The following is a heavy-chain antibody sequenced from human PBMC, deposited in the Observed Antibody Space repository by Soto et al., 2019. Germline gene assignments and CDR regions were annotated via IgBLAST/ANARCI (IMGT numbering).Heavy chain of an antibody. J-gene: IGHJ4*02. CDR1: GGSISSSSYY. V-gene: IGHV4-39*01. CDR3: ARQWNRITGTSRDFDY. Sequence: SETLSLTCTVSGGSISSSSYYWGWIRQPPGKGLEWIGSIYYSGSTYYNPSLKSRVTISVDTSKNQFSLKLSSVTAADTAVYYCARQWNRITGTSRDFDYWGQGTLVTVSS. CDR2: IYYSGST. D-gene: IGHD1-20*01.